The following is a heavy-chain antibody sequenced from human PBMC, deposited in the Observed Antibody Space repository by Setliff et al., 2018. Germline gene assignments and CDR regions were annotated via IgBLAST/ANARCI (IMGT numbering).Heavy chain of an antibody. CDR1: GFTISYYA. CDR3: ASDIHNDYDYFDY. Sequence: PGGSLRLSCAASGFTISYYAIHWVRQAPGKGLEWVAVSRYAENYQYYADSVKGRFIISRDDSKNTAYLQMNSLKTEDTAVYYCASDIHNDYDYFDYWGQGIQVTVSS. D-gene: IGHD4-17*01. CDR2: SRYAENYQ. J-gene: IGHJ4*02. V-gene: IGHV3-30-3*01.